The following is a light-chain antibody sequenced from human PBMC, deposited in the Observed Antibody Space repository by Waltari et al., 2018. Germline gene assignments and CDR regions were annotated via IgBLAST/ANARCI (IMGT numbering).Light chain of an antibody. V-gene: IGLV2-14*01. J-gene: IGLJ2*01. CDR1: SNDVGGYNS. Sequence: QSALTQPASVSGSPGQSVTIFCTGTSNDVGGYNSFSWYQEHPGQAPRVIIYDVSDRPSGVSDRFSGSKSGNMASLTISGLQAEDEADYYCSSQSSNNVVLFGGGTKLTVL. CDR3: SSQSSNNVVL. CDR2: DVS.